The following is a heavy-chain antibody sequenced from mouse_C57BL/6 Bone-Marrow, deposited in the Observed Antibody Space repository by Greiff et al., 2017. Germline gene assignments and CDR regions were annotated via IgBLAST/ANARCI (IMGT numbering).Heavy chain of an antibody. J-gene: IGHJ2*01. Sequence: QVQLQQSGAELVKPGASVQMSCKASGYTFTTYPIEWMKQNHGKSLAWIGNFHPYNDDTKYNEKFKGKATLTVEKSSSTVYLELSRLTSDDSAVYDCARGGNDGGYYFGSWGQGTTLTVSS. D-gene: IGHD1-1*02. CDR1: GYTFTTYP. CDR3: ARGGNDGGYYFGS. CDR2: FHPYNDDT. V-gene: IGHV1-47*01.